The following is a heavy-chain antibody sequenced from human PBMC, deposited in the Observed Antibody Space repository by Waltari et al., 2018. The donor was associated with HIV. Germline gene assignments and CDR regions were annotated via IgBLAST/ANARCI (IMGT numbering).Heavy chain of an antibody. CDR3: ARGWDYYESGNYLYYFKS. CDR2: IHKTENT. D-gene: IGHD3-10*01. Sequence: QVQLQASGPGLLKPSETLSLTCTVSGGSISSYHWTWIRQPPGMGLEWIGYIHKTENTNYNPSLNSRVTIPVGTAKKQISLRLKSVTAADTAVYYCARGWDYYESGNYLYYFKSWGQGTLVTVSS. CDR1: GGSISSYH. V-gene: IGHV4-59*01. J-gene: IGHJ4*02.